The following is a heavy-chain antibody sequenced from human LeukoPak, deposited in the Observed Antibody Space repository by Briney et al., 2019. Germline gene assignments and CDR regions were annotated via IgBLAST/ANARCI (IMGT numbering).Heavy chain of an antibody. V-gene: IGHV1-8*01. CDR1: GYRFISCD. J-gene: IGHJ4*02. CDR3: ARAINWNLYY. D-gene: IGHD1-20*01. Sequence: GASVKVSCKASGYRFISCDINWVRQATGQGLEWMGWMSPSSGNTGYAQKFQGRVTMTRDTSTSTAYMELNSLTSEDTAVYFCARAINWNLYYWGQGSLVTVSS. CDR2: MSPSSGNT.